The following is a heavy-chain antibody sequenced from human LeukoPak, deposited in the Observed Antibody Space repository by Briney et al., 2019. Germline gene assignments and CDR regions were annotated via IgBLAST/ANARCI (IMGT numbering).Heavy chain of an antibody. V-gene: IGHV4-4*07. J-gene: IGHJ4*02. Sequence: SETLSLTCTVSGGSISDFYWSWIRQPAGKGLEWIGRIYTSGITNYNPSLKSRVTMSIDTSKNQFSLKLTSVTAADTAVYFCAREGFGGVVMGRPFDFWGQGTLVTVSS. D-gene: IGHD3-16*01. CDR2: IYTSGIT. CDR1: GGSISDFY. CDR3: AREGFGGVVMGRPFDF.